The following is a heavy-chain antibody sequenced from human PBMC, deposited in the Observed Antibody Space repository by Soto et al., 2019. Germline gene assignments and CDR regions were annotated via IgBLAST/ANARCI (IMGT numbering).Heavy chain of an antibody. CDR2: ISYDGSNK. Sequence: GGSLRLSCAASGFTFSSYGMHWVRQAPGKGLEWVAVISYDGSNKYYADSVKGRFTISRDNSKNTLYLQMNSLRAEDTAVYYCAKDAVHTAMVTRPNHFGSGYYFDYWGQGTLVTVSS. V-gene: IGHV3-30*18. J-gene: IGHJ4*02. D-gene: IGHD5-18*01. CDR3: AKDAVHTAMVTRPNHFGSGYYFDY. CDR1: GFTFSSYG.